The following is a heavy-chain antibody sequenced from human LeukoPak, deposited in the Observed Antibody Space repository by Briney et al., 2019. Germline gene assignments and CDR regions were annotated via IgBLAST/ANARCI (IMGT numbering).Heavy chain of an antibody. D-gene: IGHD3-22*01. J-gene: IGHJ4*02. V-gene: IGHV1-2*02. CDR2: INPNSGGT. Sequence: ALVKVSCKASGYTFTGYYMHWVRQAPGQGLEWMGWINPNSGGTNYAQKFQGRVTMTRDTSISTAYMELSRLRSDDTAVYYCARVREDEPGYYYDSSGYIDYWAREPWSPSPQ. CDR3: ARVREDEPGYYYDSSGYIDY. CDR1: GYTFTGYY.